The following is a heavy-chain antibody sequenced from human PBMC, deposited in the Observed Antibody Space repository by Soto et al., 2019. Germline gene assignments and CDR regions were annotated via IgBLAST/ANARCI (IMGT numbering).Heavy chain of an antibody. Sequence: GGSLRLSCAASGFTFSSYAMSWVRQAPGKGLEWVSAISGSGGSTYYADSVKGRFTISRDNSKNTLYLQMNSLRAEDTAVYYCAKDHVVHADYYYYMDVWGKGTTVTVSS. CDR2: ISGSGGST. V-gene: IGHV3-23*01. J-gene: IGHJ6*03. CDR3: AKDHVVHADYYYYMDV. CDR1: GFTFSSYA. D-gene: IGHD1-1*01.